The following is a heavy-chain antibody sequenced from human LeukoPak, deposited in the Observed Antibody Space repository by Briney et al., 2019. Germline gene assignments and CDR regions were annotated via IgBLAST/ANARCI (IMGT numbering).Heavy chain of an antibody. V-gene: IGHV1-18*01. CDR1: GYTLSNCG. CDR2: INVGNGDR. CDR3: ARDGDYGGNRYFDY. J-gene: IGHJ4*02. D-gene: IGHD4-23*01. Sequence: ASVRVSCKASGYTLSNCGISWVRQAPGQGLEWLAWINVGNGDRHYAQNFQDRVTVTADTSTSTAYMELRSLRSEDTAVYYCARDGDYGGNRYFDYWGQGTLVTVSS.